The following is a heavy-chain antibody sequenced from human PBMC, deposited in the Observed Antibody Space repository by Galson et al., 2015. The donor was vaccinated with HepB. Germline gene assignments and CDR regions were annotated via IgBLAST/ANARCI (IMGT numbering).Heavy chain of an antibody. CDR2: ISSSSSTI. D-gene: IGHD3-22*01. V-gene: IGHV3-48*02. CDR3: AREGGVRGYYYDSSGYYFGAFDI. Sequence: SLRLSCAASGFTFSSYSMNWVRQAPGKGLEWVSYISSSSSTIYYADSVKGRFTISRDNARNSLYLQMNSLRDEDTAVYYCAREGGVRGYYYDSSGYYFGAFDIWGQGTMVTVSS. J-gene: IGHJ3*02. CDR1: GFTFSSYS.